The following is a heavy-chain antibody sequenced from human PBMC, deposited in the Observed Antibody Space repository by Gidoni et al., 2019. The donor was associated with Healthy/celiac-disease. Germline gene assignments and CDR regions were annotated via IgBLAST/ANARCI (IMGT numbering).Heavy chain of an antibody. J-gene: IGHJ4*02. D-gene: IGHD3-3*01. CDR2: TIPIFGTA. V-gene: IGHV1-69*01. Sequence: VQLVQAGAAVKTPGSSVKVSCKASGGPLSSYAISWGRQAPGQGLEWRGGTIPIFGTANYAQKFQGRVTITADESTSTAYMELSSLRSENTAVYYCARVVGVRFLEYYFDYWGQGTLVTVSS. CDR1: GGPLSSYA. CDR3: ARVVGVRFLEYYFDY.